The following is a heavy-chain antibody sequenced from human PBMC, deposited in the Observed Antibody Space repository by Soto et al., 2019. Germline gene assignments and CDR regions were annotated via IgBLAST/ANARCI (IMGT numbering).Heavy chain of an antibody. D-gene: IGHD2-8*01. CDR2: ITSDSSTI. CDR3: ASVGRGVYGMEV. Sequence: EVQLVESGGGLVQPGGSLRLSCAASGFTFSSYSINWVRQAPGKGLEWFSYITSDSSTISYADSVKGRFTVSRDNAKKSLYLKINSLRDEDTAVYYGASVGRGVYGMEVWGQGTSVTVSS. CDR1: GFTFSSYS. V-gene: IGHV3-48*02. J-gene: IGHJ6*02.